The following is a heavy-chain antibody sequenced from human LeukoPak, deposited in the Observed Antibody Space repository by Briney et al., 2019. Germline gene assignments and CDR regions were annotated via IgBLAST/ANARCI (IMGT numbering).Heavy chain of an antibody. D-gene: IGHD3-22*01. Sequence: ASVKVSCKASGYTFTSYYMHWVRQAPGQGLEWMGIINPSGGSTSYAQKFQGRVTMTRDTSTSTVYMELSSLRSEDTAVYYCAGAPVGYDTFDIWGQGTMVTVSS. V-gene: IGHV1-46*01. CDR1: GYTFTSYY. CDR3: AGAPVGYDTFDI. CDR2: INPSGGST. J-gene: IGHJ3*02.